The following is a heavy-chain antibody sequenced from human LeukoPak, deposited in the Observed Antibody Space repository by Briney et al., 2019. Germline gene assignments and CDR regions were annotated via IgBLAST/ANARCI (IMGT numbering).Heavy chain of an antibody. CDR2: INHSGST. D-gene: IGHD3-9*01. CDR1: GGSFSGYY. CDR3: ARRSIFDWSFLGVKGSNNDY. Sequence: SETLSLTCAVYGGSFSGYYWSWIRQPPGKGLEWIGEINHSGSTNYNPSLKSRVTISVDTSKNQFSLKLSSVTAADTAVYYCARRSIFDWSFLGVKGSNNDYWGQGTLVTVSS. J-gene: IGHJ4*02. V-gene: IGHV4-34*01.